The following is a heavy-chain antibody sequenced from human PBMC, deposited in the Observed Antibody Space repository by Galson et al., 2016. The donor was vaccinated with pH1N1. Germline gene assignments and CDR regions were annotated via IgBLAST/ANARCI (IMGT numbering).Heavy chain of an antibody. D-gene: IGHD3-16*02. Sequence: SLRLSCAASGFTFTDFWMTWVRQPPGRGLEWVANIKEDGSETYYVDSVRGRFTISRDNPKNSLYLQMSSLRDEDTALYYCARAIGSRSAYWGQGTLVTVSS. V-gene: IGHV3-7*01. CDR3: ARAIGSRSAY. J-gene: IGHJ4*02. CDR1: GFTFTDFW. CDR2: IKEDGSET.